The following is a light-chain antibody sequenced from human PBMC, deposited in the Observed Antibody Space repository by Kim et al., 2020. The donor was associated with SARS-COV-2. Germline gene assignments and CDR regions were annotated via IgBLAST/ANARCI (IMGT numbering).Light chain of an antibody. CDR3: QVWDSSSGHYV. J-gene: IGLJ1*01. V-gene: IGLV3-21*04. CDR1: NIGRKM. Sequence: PGETARNTCEGNNIGRKMVHWYQQKPGQAPVLVIYYDTERPSGIPERLSGSNSGNTATVTISRVEAGDEADYFCQVWDSSSGHYVFGTGTKVTVL. CDR2: YDT.